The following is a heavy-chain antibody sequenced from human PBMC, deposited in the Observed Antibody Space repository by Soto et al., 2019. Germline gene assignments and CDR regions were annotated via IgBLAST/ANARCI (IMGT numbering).Heavy chain of an antibody. Sequence: EAQLLESGGDLRQPGGSLTLSCAASGFTFASHAMSWVCQAPGKGLEWVSGISANGGRANYPDSVKGRFSLSRDKSKNTMFLQMDSLTAEDTAIYYCASWVIALGGTGYFRHWGQGTLVTGSS. CDR1: GFTFASHA. D-gene: IGHD6-19*01. CDR2: ISANGGRA. V-gene: IGHV3-23*01. J-gene: IGHJ1*01. CDR3: ASWVIALGGTGYFRH.